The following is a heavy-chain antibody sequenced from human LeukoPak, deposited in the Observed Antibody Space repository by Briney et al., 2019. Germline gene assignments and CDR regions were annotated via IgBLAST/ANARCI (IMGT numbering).Heavy chain of an antibody. Sequence: GGSLRLSCAASGFTFSDHYMEWVRQAPGKGLEWLGRCRNNTNRYTTESAASAKGRFTISRDESKNSLYLQMYSLQTEDTAVDYCARVPVTRTASDYWGQVILVTVSS. CDR3: ARVPVTRTASDY. J-gene: IGHJ4*02. CDR2: CRNNTNRYTT. D-gene: IGHD6-19*01. V-gene: IGHV3-72*01. CDR1: GFTFSDHY.